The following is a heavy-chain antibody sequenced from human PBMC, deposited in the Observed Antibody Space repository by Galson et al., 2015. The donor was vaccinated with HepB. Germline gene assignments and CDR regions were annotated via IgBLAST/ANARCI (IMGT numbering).Heavy chain of an antibody. V-gene: IGHV3-72*01. CDR3: ARSEVTTVVTDFDS. CDR1: GFSFSDHY. J-gene: IGHJ4*02. D-gene: IGHD4-23*01. CDR2: SRNKPKGYST. Sequence: CAVSGFSFSDHYIDWVRQAPGKGLEWVGRSRNKPKGYSTAYAASVKGRFTVSRDDSKNSVFLQMNSLRSEDTAVYYCARSEVTTVVTDFDSWGQGTLVTVSS.